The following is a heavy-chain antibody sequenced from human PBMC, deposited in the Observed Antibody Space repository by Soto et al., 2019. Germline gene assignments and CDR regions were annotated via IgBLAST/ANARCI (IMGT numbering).Heavy chain of an antibody. D-gene: IGHD5-12*01. CDR3: ATAFRDGYPKDY. V-gene: IGHV3-48*03. Sequence: EVQLVESGGGLVQPGGSLRLSCAASGFTFSSYEMNWVRQAPGKGLEWVSYISSSGSTIYYADSVKGRFTISRDNAKNSLYLQMNSLRAEDTAVYYCATAFRDGYPKDYWGQGTLVTVSS. J-gene: IGHJ4*02. CDR2: ISSSGSTI. CDR1: GFTFSSYE.